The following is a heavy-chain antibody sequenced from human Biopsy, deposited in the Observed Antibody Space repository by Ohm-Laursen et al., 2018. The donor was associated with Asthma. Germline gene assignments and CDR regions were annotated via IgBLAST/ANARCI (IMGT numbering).Heavy chain of an antibody. V-gene: IGHV3-9*01. J-gene: IGHJ6*02. D-gene: IGHD3-16*01. Sequence: SLTLSRAASGSRFADYAMYWVRHAPGKRLEWVAGTSWNSGNIGYAVSVKGRFIVSRDNVKNSLYLQMNSLRAEDTALYYCAKDMGAGGNDPDSFIGYYGMDVWGQGTTVTVSS. CDR3: AKDMGAGGNDPDSFIGYYGMDV. CDR1: GSRFADYA. CDR2: TSWNSGNI.